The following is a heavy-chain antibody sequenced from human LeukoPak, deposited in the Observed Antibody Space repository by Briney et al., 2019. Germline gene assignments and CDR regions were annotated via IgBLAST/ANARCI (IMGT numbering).Heavy chain of an antibody. CDR3: ASPLLPVDTAMPTDDAFDI. CDR1: GGSISSSNW. J-gene: IGHJ3*02. V-gene: IGHV4-4*02. CDR2: IYHSGST. Sequence: KTSETLSLTCAVSGGSISSSNWWSWVRQPPGKGLEWIGSIYHSGSTYYNPSLKSRVTISVDTSKNQFSLKLSSVTAADTAVYYCASPLLPVDTAMPTDDAFDIWGQGTMVTVSS. D-gene: IGHD5-18*01.